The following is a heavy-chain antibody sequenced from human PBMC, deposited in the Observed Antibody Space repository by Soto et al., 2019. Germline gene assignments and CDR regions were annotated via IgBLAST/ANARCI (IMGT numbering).Heavy chain of an antibody. J-gene: IGHJ6*02. CDR1: GGSISRSNW. V-gene: IGHV4-4*02. CDR3: ASKHVYYYYGMDV. Sequence: PSETLSLTCAVSGGSISRSNWWSWVRQPPGKGLEWIGEIYHSGSTNYNPSLKSRVTISVDKSKNQFSLKLSSVTAADTAVYYCASKHVYYYYGMDVWGQGTTVSVSS. CDR2: IYHSGST.